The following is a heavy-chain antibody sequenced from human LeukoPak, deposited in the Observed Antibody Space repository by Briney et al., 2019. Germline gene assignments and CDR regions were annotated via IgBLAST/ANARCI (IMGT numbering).Heavy chain of an antibody. CDR2: INPSGGST. J-gene: IGHJ4*02. V-gene: IGHV1-46*01. D-gene: IGHD2-2*01. CDR3: ARDDCSSTSCAGIFDY. CDR1: GYTFTGYY. Sequence: GASVKVSCKASGYTFTGYYMHWVRQAPGQGLEWMGIINPSGGSTSYAQKFQGRVTMTRDTSTSTVYMELSSLRSEDTAVYYCARDDCSSTSCAGIFDYWGQGTLVTVSS.